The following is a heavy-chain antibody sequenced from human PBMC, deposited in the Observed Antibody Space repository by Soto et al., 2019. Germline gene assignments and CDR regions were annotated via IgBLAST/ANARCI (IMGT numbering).Heavy chain of an antibody. CDR3: ARDGGSGWDTFDY. CDR1: GDSFSTYY. D-gene: IGHD6-19*01. V-gene: IGHV4-59*01. CDR2: IYYSGVT. Sequence: SETLSLTCTVSGDSFSTYYWSWIRQPPGKGLEWIGYIYYSGVTTYNPSLKSRVTISVDTSKNQFSLKLSSVTAADTAVYYCARDGGSGWDTFDYWGQGILVTVSS. J-gene: IGHJ4*02.